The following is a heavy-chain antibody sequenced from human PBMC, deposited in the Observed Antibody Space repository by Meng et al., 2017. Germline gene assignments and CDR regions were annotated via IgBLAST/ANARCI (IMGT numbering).Heavy chain of an antibody. Sequence: HVQLTASGPGLVKPSGTLALTCSVFGGSISSSNWWSWVRQPPGKGLEWIGEIYHSGSTNYNPSLKSRVTISVDKSKNQFSLKLSSVTAADTAVYYCARGTDYGDYYFDYWGQGTLVTVSS. CDR1: GGSISSSNW. CDR2: IYHSGST. D-gene: IGHD4-17*01. J-gene: IGHJ4*02. CDR3: ARGTDYGDYYFDY. V-gene: IGHV4-4*02.